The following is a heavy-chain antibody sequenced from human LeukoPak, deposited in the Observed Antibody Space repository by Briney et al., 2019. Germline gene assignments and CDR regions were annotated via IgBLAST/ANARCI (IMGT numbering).Heavy chain of an antibody. CDR3: ARGWFGELAQYYFDY. D-gene: IGHD3-10*01. Sequence: GESLKISCKGSGYRFTSYWIGWVRQMPGKGLGWRGIIYPGDSDTRYSPSFQGQVTISADKSISIAYLQWSSLKASDTAMYYCARGWFGELAQYYFDYWGQGTLVTVSS. V-gene: IGHV5-51*01. CDR2: IYPGDSDT. J-gene: IGHJ4*02. CDR1: GYRFTSYW.